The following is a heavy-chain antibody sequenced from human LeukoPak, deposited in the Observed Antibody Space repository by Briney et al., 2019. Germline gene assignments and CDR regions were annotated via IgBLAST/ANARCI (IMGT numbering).Heavy chain of an antibody. J-gene: IGHJ4*02. V-gene: IGHV3-30*02. CDR3: ANSIYNCSSTSCYAHFDY. CDR2: IRYDGSNK. D-gene: IGHD2-2*01. CDR1: GFTFSSYG. Sequence: GGSLRLSCAASGFTFSSYGMHWVRQAPGKGLEWVAFIRYDGSNKYYADSVKGRFTISRDNSKNTLYLQMNSLRAEDTAVYYCANSIYNCSSTSCYAHFDYWGQGTLVTVSS.